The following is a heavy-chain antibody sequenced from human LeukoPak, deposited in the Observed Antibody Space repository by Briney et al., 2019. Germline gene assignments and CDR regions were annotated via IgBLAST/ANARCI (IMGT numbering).Heavy chain of an antibody. D-gene: IGHD2-15*01. CDR1: GYTFTSYG. V-gene: IGHV1-18*01. J-gene: IGHJ5*02. Sequence: ASVKVSCKASGYTFTSYGISWVRQAPGQGLEWMGWISAYNGNTNYAQKLQGRVTMTTDTSTSTAYMELRSLRSDDTAVYYWARDPVYCSGGSCYGGYNWFDPWGQGTLVTVSS. CDR3: ARDPVYCSGGSCYGGYNWFDP. CDR2: ISAYNGNT.